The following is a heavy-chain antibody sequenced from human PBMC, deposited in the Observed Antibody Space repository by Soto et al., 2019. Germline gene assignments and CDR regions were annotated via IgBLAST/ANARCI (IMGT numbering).Heavy chain of an antibody. CDR2: IFYTGNA. CDR1: GVSINIPSSS. CDR3: AKETTSVWFDP. Sequence: SETLSLTCTVSGVSINIPSSSWSWIRQPPGKGLEWIGYIFYTGNAYYPPSLRTRAALSIDTSQPQFSLRLSSVTAADTAVYSCAKETTSVWFDPWGPGALVTVSS. J-gene: IGHJ5*02. V-gene: IGHV4-30-4*01.